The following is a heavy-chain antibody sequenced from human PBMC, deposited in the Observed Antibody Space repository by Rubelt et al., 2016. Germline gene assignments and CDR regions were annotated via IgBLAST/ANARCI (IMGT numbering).Heavy chain of an antibody. Sequence: QVQLQESGPGLVRPSETLSLTCTVSGGSISSYYWRWIRQPPGKGLEWIGYIHYSGSTNYNPSLKSGVTVSGEPARCLFSRKRSSVSAADTAVYYCAREMVGVPAANDYFDYCGQGTLVTVSS. CDR2: IHYSGST. CDR3: AREMVGVPAANDYFDY. CDR1: GGSISSYY. V-gene: IGHV4-59*01. D-gene: IGHD2-2*01. J-gene: IGHJ4*02.